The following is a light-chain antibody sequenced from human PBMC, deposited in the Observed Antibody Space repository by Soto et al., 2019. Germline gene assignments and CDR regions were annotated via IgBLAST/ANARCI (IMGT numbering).Light chain of an antibody. CDR1: QSIDRY. CDR3: QQSGT. CDR2: AAS. J-gene: IGKJ1*01. V-gene: IGKV1-39*01. Sequence: DIQMTQSPSSLSASVGDRVTITCRASQSIDRYLNWYQQKPGKATKLLIYAASNLQSGVSSRFSGSGSGTDFTITIRSLQPEDFATYYCQQSGTFGQGTKVEIK.